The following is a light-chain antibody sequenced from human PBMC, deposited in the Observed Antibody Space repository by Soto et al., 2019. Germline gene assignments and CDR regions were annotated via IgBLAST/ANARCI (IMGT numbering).Light chain of an antibody. Sequence: DIQMTQSPSSLSASVGDRVTITCRASQGISSYLAWYQQKPGKVPKLLIYGASTLHSGVPSRFSGSGSGTDFTLTINSLQPEDVATYYCQRYNSVPNTFGRGTKVDIK. J-gene: IGKJ3*01. CDR1: QGISSY. V-gene: IGKV1-27*01. CDR3: QRYNSVPNT. CDR2: GAS.